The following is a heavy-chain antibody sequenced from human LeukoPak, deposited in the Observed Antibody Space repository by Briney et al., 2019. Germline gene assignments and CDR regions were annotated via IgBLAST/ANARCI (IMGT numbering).Heavy chain of an antibody. CDR2: INDSGST. J-gene: IGHJ4*02. V-gene: IGHV4-59*08. CDR1: GGSIRGYY. CDR3: ARHLAARLGAARFLYY. D-gene: IGHD4/OR15-4a*01. Sequence: SETLSLTCTVSGGSIRGYYWSWIRQPPGQALEWIGYINDSGSTDYNPSLKSRVTISLDTSNNQFSLKLSSVTAAETAIYYCARHLAARLGAARFLYYWGQGTLVTVSS.